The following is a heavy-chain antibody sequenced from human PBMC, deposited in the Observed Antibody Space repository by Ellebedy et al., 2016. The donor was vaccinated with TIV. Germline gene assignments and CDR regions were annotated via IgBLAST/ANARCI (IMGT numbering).Heavy chain of an antibody. CDR3: AKDLGGYNYGAFDY. CDR1: GFTFSSYA. V-gene: IGHV3-23*01. J-gene: IGHJ4*02. CDR2: ISANGGST. D-gene: IGHD5-18*01. Sequence: GESLKISCAASGFTFSSYAMSWVRQAPGKGLEWVSAISANGGSTFYADSVKGRFTISKANSENTLYLQMNSLRAEDTAVYYCAKDLGGYNYGAFDYWGQGTLVTVSS.